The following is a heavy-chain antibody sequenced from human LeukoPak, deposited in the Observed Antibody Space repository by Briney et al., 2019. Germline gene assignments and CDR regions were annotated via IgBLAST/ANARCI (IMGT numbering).Heavy chain of an antibody. J-gene: IGHJ6*03. CDR3: ARDPGDDCSSTSCYSYYYYYMDV. Sequence: GGSLRLSCAASGFTFDDYGMGWVRQAPGKGLEWVSAISGSGGSTYYADSVKGRFTISRDNSKNTLYLQMNSLRAEDTAVYYCARDPGDDCSSTSCYSYYYYYMDVWGKGTTVTVSS. V-gene: IGHV3-23*01. D-gene: IGHD2-2*01. CDR1: GFTFDDYG. CDR2: ISGSGGST.